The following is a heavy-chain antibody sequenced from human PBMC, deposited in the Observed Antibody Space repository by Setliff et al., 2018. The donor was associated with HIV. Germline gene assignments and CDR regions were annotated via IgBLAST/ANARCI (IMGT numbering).Heavy chain of an antibody. CDR3: AKDTPGPAINSGRIKNWYDP. V-gene: IGHV1-46*01. D-gene: IGHD6-19*01. CDR1: GYTFTSDY. Sequence: AASVKVSCKASGYTFTSDYIHWVRQAPGQGLEWMGIIHPAGNPTSYAQKFQGRLNMARDTSTNTVYMELSSLRSEDTAVHYCAKDTPGPAINSGRIKNWYDPWGEGTLFTVSS. J-gene: IGHJ5*02. CDR2: IHPAGNPT.